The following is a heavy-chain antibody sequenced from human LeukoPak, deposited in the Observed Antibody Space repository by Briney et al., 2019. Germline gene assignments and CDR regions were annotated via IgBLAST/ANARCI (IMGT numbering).Heavy chain of an antibody. V-gene: IGHV3-21*01. CDR1: GFTFSSYS. D-gene: IGHD6-13*01. J-gene: IGHJ6*03. Sequence: GGSLRLSYAASGFTFSSYSMNWVRQAPGKGLEWVSSISSGSSYIYYADSVKGRFTISRDNAKNSLYLQMNSLRAEDTAVYYCARSGPKIAAAAYMAVWGKGTTVTVPS. CDR3: ARSGPKIAAAAYMAV. CDR2: ISSGSSYI.